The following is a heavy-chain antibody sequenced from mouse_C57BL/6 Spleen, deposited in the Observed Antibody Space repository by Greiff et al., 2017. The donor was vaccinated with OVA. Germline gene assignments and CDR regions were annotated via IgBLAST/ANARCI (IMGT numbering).Heavy chain of an antibody. J-gene: IGHJ2*01. V-gene: IGHV1-55*01. Sequence: QVQLKQPGAELVKPGASVKMSCKASGYTFTSYWITWVKQRPGQGLEWIGDLYPGSGSTNYNEKFKSKATLTVDTSSSTAYMQLSSLTSEDSAVYYCARETDSSGFFDYWGQGTTLTVSS. CDR3: ARETDSSGFFDY. CDR2: LYPGSGST. D-gene: IGHD3-2*02. CDR1: GYTFTSYW.